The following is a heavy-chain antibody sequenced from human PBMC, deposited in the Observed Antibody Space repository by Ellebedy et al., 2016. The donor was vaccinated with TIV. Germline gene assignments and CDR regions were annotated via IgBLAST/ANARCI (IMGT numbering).Heavy chain of an antibody. J-gene: IGHJ4*02. V-gene: IGHV3-21*04. CDR3: AKRRSTPGTALYYFDY. D-gene: IGHD1-26*01. Sequence: PGGSLRLSCAASGFTFSSYSMNWVRQAPGKGLEWVSSIGSSSSYRYYADSLKGRFTVSRDNAKNSLYLQMNSLRAEDTAIYYCAKRRSTPGTALYYFDYWGQGTLVTVSS. CDR1: GFTFSSYS. CDR2: IGSSSSYR.